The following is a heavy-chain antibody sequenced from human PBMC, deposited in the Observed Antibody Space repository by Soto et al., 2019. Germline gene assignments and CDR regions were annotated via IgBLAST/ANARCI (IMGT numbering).Heavy chain of an antibody. V-gene: IGHV3-74*01. CDR3: ARGDCVGGTCYSLAGSFYYYMDV. Sequence: EVQLVESGGGLVQPGGSLRLSCAASGFTFSNYWMYWVRQAPGKGLVWVSRTNSDGSVSSYADSVKGRLTISRDNGKNTLYLQMNSLRAEDTAVYYCARGDCVGGTCYSLAGSFYYYMDVWGKGTTVTVFS. CDR2: TNSDGSVS. D-gene: IGHD2-15*01. J-gene: IGHJ6*03. CDR1: GFTFSNYW.